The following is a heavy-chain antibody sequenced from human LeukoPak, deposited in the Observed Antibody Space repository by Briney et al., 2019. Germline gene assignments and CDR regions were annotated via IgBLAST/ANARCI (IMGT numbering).Heavy chain of an antibody. CDR2: INPSGGDT. V-gene: IGHV1-46*01. CDR1: GYIFTSYY. D-gene: IGHD3-16*01. Sequence: ASVKVSCKASGYIFTSYYMHWVRQAPGQGLEWIGIINPSGGDTTYAQKFQGRLSMTRDMSTSTVYMELSSLRSEDTAVYYCARTFYEQMPHFHYWGQGTLVTVSS. J-gene: IGHJ4*02. CDR3: ARTFYEQMPHFHY.